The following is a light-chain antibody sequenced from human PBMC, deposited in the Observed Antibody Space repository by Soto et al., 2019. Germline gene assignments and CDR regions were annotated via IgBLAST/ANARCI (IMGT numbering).Light chain of an antibody. J-gene: IGKJ1*01. CDR3: QQYNSYSEA. Sequence: DIQMTQSPSTLSASVGDRVTITCRASQSISIWLAWYQQKPGKAPKLLIYKASSLESGVPSRFSGSGSGTEFTLTISSLQPYDFATYYCQQYNSYSEAFGQGTKVELK. CDR1: QSISIW. CDR2: KAS. V-gene: IGKV1-5*03.